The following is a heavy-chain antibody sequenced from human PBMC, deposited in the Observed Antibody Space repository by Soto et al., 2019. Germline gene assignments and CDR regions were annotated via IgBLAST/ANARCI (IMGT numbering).Heavy chain of an antibody. J-gene: IGHJ6*02. Sequence: EWIASIYYSRSTYYTPSLKSRVTISVDTSKNQFSLXLTSVTAADTAAYYCASEPTRLWFGELGYXGMDVWGQGXTVTVSS. D-gene: IGHD3-10*01. CDR2: IYYSRST. CDR3: ASEPTRLWFGELGYXGMDV. V-gene: IGHV4-39*01.